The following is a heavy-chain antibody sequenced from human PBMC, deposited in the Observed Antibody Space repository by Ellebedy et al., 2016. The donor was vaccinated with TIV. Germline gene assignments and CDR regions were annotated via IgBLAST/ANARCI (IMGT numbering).Heavy chain of an antibody. Sequence: GESLKISCAASGFTFSSYGMHWVRQAPGKGLEWVAVIWYDGSNKYYADSVKGRFTISRDNSKNTLYLQMNSLRAEDTAVYYCARVVSIAAAGTYYFDYWGQGTLVTVSS. J-gene: IGHJ4*02. V-gene: IGHV3-33*01. CDR2: IWYDGSNK. CDR3: ARVVSIAAAGTYYFDY. D-gene: IGHD6-13*01. CDR1: GFTFSSYG.